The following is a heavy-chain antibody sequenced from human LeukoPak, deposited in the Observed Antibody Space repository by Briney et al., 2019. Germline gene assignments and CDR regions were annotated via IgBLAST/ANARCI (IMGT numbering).Heavy chain of an antibody. CDR1: GFTFSDYY. D-gene: IGHD2-2*02. CDR3: ARSRYCSSTSCYTRPIDY. Sequence: PGGSLRLSCAASGFTFSDYYMSWIRQAPGKGLEWVSYISSSGSTIYYADSVKGRFTISRDNSKNTLYLQMNSLRAEDTAVYYCARSRYCSSTSCYTRPIDYWGQGTLVTVSS. V-gene: IGHV3-11*04. J-gene: IGHJ4*02. CDR2: ISSSGSTI.